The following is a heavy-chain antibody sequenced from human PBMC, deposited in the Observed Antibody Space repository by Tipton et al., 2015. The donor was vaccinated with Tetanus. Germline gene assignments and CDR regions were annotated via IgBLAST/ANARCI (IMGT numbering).Heavy chain of an antibody. CDR3: ARAEVNFTTAPPGYYNVYYYYGMDV. J-gene: IGHJ6*02. CDR2: INHSGST. D-gene: IGHD3-9*01. V-gene: IGHV4-34*01. Sequence: LRLSCAVYGGSFSGYYWSWIRQPPGKGLEWIGEINHSGSTNYNPSLKSRVTISVDTSKNQFSLKLSSVTAADTAVYYCARAEVNFTTAPPGYYNVYYYYGMDVWGQGTTVTVSS. CDR1: GGSFSGYY.